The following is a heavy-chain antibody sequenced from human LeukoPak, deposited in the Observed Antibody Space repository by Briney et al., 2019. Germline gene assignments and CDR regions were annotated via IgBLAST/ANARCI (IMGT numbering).Heavy chain of an antibody. D-gene: IGHD3-16*01. V-gene: IGHV3-7*01. J-gene: IGHJ4*02. CDR2: IKPDGSEK. CDR1: GFIFSRYW. CDR3: AREFEATGFWALDY. Sequence: GGFLRLSCAASGFIFSRYWMTWVRQAPGKGLEWVANIKPDGSEKKYVDSVKGRFTISRDNAKNSLYLQMNSLRAEDTAVYYCAREFEATGFWALDYWGQGTLVTASS.